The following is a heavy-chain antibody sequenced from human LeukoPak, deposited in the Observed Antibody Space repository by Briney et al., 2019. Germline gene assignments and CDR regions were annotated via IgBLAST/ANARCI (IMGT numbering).Heavy chain of an antibody. J-gene: IGHJ4*02. D-gene: IGHD3-3*01. CDR1: GFTFSTYW. V-gene: IGHV3-7*04. CDR2: IKQDGSEA. Sequence: PGGSLRLSCAASGFTFSTYWMNWVRQAPGKGLEWVANIKQDGSEAFYVESVKGRFTISRDNAKNSLYLQINSLRAEDTAMYYCSRAVTSGYYNLYFDYWGQGTLVTVSS. CDR3: SRAVTSGYYNLYFDY.